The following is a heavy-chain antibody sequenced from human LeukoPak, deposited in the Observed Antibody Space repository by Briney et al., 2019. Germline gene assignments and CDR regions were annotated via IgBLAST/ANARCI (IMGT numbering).Heavy chain of an antibody. D-gene: IGHD6-13*01. CDR3: AKGVAAVGTWWGPNFDY. Sequence: PGESLRLSCAASGFTFTTYVMNWVRQAPGKGLEWVSAIRGSGGGTYYAHSVKGRFAISRDNSKNTVYLEMNSLRAEDTAVYYCAKGVAAVGTWWGPNFDYWGQGTLVTVSS. CDR1: GFTFTTYV. V-gene: IGHV3-23*01. J-gene: IGHJ4*02. CDR2: IRGSGGGT.